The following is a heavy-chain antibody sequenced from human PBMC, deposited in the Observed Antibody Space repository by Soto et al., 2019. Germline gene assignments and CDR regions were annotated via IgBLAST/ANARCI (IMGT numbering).Heavy chain of an antibody. Sequence: AASMKVSCKASGYTFTSYDINWVRQATGQGLEWMGWMNPNSGNTGYAQKFQGRVTMTRNTSISTAYVELSSLRSEDTAVYYCARGGYCSGGSCYGYYYYGMDVWGQGTTVTVSS. D-gene: IGHD2-15*01. CDR1: GYTFTSYD. V-gene: IGHV1-8*01. CDR3: ARGGYCSGGSCYGYYYYGMDV. CDR2: MNPNSGNT. J-gene: IGHJ6*02.